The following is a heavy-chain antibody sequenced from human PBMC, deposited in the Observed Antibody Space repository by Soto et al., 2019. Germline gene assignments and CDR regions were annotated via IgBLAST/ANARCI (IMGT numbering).Heavy chain of an antibody. Sequence: TGGSLRLSCAASGFTFGSYAVSWVRQAPGKGLEWVSAISGSGGSTYYADSVKGRFTISRDNSKNTLYLQMNSLRAEDTAVYYCAKSRRRGPMTDKIFGVVRSGGNYYYYGMDVWGQGTTVTVSS. CDR2: ISGSGGST. V-gene: IGHV3-23*01. CDR1: GFTFGSYA. D-gene: IGHD3-3*01. CDR3: AKSRRRGPMTDKIFGVVRSGGNYYYYGMDV. J-gene: IGHJ6*02.